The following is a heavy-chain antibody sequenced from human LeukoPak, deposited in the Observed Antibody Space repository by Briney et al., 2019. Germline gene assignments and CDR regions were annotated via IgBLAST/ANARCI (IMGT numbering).Heavy chain of an antibody. J-gene: IGHJ4*02. V-gene: IGHV4-30-2*01. D-gene: IGHD3-22*01. Sequence: SETLSLTCTVSGGSISSGGHSWSWMRQLPGKGLEWFGYIYHSGSGSTYYNPSLKSRVTISIDKSKNQFSLKLTSLTAADTAVYYCARAGVSTGYWSLWGQGTLVTVSS. CDR3: ARAGVSTGYWSL. CDR2: IYHSGSGST. CDR1: GGSISSGGHS.